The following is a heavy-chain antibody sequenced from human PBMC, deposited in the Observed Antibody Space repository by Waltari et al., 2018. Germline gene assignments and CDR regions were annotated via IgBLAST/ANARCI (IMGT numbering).Heavy chain of an antibody. CDR1: GFTLSMFP. V-gene: IGHV3-21*01. CDR3: ARLLXIPDTQLGYFEX. Sequence: EVXLVXSGGGLVQPGGSXRPSCAASGFTLSMFPLTWVRQAPGXVLXRVVCXRGSRXYIYYXDSVKGRFTIXRDNAQNALYLQRNRLIXEYTAVYYXARLLXIPDTQLGYFEXWGQGTRGTVSS. CDR2: XRGSRXYI. J-gene: IGHJ4*02. D-gene: IGHD5-18*01.